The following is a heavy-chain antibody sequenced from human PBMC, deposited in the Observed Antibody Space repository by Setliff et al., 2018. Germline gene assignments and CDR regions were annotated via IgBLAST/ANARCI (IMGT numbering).Heavy chain of an antibody. CDR1: GGSVGNSHYY. D-gene: IGHD2-15*01. J-gene: IGHJ3*02. CDR2: IYTTWST. V-gene: IGHV4-61*02. Sequence: PSETLSLTCTVSGGSVGNSHYYWSWIRQPAGKGLEWIGRIYTTWSTNYNRSLNSRVTMSVDTSKNQFSLKPSSVTAADTAVYYCARLPGYCNGGNCYGYYTFDIWGQGTMVTVSS. CDR3: ARLPGYCNGGNCYGYYTFDI.